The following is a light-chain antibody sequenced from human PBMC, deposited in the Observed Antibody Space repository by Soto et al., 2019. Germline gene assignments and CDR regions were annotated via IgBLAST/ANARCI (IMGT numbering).Light chain of an antibody. V-gene: IGLV2-8*01. CDR1: SSDVGGYNF. CDR3: SSYAGSNNLL. CDR2: DVN. Sequence: QSALTQPPSASGSPGQSVTISCTGTSSDVGGYNFVSWYQQLPGKAPKLMIYDVNKRPSGVPDRFSGSKSGNTASLTVSGLQAEDEADFYCSSYAGSNNLLFGGGTKLTVL. J-gene: IGLJ2*01.